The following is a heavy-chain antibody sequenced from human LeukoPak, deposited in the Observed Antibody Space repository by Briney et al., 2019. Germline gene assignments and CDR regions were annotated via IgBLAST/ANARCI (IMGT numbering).Heavy chain of an antibody. Sequence: ASVKVSCKASGYTFTSYAMNWVRQAPGQGLEWMGWINTNTGNPTYAQGFTGRFVFSLDTSVSTAYLQISSLKAEDTAVYYCARRCRLGANYVKKYYYYYYMDVWGKGTTVTVSS. CDR1: GYTFTSYA. CDR3: ARRCRLGANYVKKYYYYYYMDV. J-gene: IGHJ6*03. CDR2: INTNTGNP. D-gene: IGHD4/OR15-4a*01. V-gene: IGHV7-4-1*02.